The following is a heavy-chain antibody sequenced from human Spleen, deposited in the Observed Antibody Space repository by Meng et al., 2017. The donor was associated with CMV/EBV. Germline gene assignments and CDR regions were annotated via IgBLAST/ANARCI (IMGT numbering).Heavy chain of an antibody. D-gene: IGHD3-22*01. J-gene: IGHJ4*02. CDR3: ARGRWGYYYDY. CDR2: INSDGTDT. Sequence: GESLKISCAASGFTFSAYWMHWVRQVPGRGLVWVSHINSDGTDTNYADSVRGRLSISSDNAKNTLYLQMTGLRVEDAAVYYCARGRWGYYYDYWGQGTVVTVSS. V-gene: IGHV3-74*01. CDR1: GFTFSAYW.